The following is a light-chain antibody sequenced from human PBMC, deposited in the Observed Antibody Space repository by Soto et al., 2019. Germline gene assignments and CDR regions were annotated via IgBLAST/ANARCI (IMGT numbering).Light chain of an antibody. CDR1: QSVYVY. J-gene: IGKJ3*01. Sequence: EIVLTQSPGTLSLSPGEGATLSCRASQSVYVYLAWYQQKPGQSPRLLIYGASTRATDIPERFSGSGSETEFALTISRLEPEDFAVYYCQQYSGSPFAFCHGTKVNIK. CDR2: GAS. V-gene: IGKV3-20*01. CDR3: QQYSGSPFA.